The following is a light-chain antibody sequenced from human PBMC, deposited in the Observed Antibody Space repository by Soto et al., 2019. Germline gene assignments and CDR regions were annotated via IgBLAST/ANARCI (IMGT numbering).Light chain of an antibody. CDR2: DAS. CDR1: QSVSSY. Sequence: EIVLTQSPATLSLSPGERATLSCRASQSVSSYLAWYQQKPGQAPRLLIYDASNRATGIPARFSGSGSGTVFTFTFISLEPEDFAVYYCQQRSNWPRTFGPGTKVDIK. CDR3: QQRSNWPRT. V-gene: IGKV3-11*01. J-gene: IGKJ3*01.